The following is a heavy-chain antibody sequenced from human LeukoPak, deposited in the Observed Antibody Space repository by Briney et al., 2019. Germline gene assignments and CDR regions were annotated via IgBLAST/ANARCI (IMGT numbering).Heavy chain of an antibody. V-gene: IGHV1-2*06. D-gene: IGHD5-18*01. J-gene: IGHJ4*01. Sequence: GASVKVSCKASGYTFSGYYLHWVRQAPGQGLEWMGHIDPNSGGTKYAQKFQGRVTMTRDTSTTSAYMELSSLIFDDTAVYYCARDLGYGYGSVWHKYFDYWGHGTLVTVPS. CDR1: GYTFSGYY. CDR3: ARDLGYGYGSVWHKYFDY. CDR2: IDPNSGGT.